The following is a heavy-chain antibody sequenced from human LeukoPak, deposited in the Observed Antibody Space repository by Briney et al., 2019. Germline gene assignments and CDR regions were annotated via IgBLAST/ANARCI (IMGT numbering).Heavy chain of an antibody. CDR3: AKDDRWLQFCC. V-gene: IGHV3-23*01. J-gene: IGHJ4*02. D-gene: IGHD5-24*01. CDR1: GFTFSSHG. Sequence: PGGSLRLSCVAFGFTFSSHGMNWVRQAPGKGLEWVSGIIPSGHTTYYADSVRGRFTISRDNSRNTVYLQMNSLRAEDTAVYYCAKDDRWLQFCCWGQGTLVTVSA. CDR2: IIPSGHTT.